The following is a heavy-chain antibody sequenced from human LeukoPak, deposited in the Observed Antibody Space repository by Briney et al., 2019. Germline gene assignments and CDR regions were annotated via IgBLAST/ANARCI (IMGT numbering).Heavy chain of an antibody. D-gene: IGHD2-2*01. Sequence: ASVKLSCNASGYTFTGYYMHWERHAPGPGLELKGWINPNSDGTNYAQKYQGRVTMTRATSNTTTYMELHRLRSDDTAVYYCASFPPLGYCSSSSCYNWFDPWGQGTVVTVSS. CDR2: INPNSDGT. V-gene: IGHV1-2*02. CDR1: GYTFTGYY. J-gene: IGHJ5*02. CDR3: ASFPPLGYCSSSSCYNWFDP.